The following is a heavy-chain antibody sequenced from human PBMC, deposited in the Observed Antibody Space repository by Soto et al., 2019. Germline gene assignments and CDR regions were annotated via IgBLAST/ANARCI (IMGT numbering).Heavy chain of an antibody. Sequence: SETLSLTCSVSGGSISSGDYYWSWIRQPPGKGLEWIGYIYYSGSTYYNPSLKSRVTISVDTSKNQFSLKLSSVTAADTAVYYCARGSYYYDSSGYYHYCGQATLVIVSS. CDR3: ARGSYYYDSSGYYHY. CDR1: GGSISSGDYY. D-gene: IGHD3-22*01. V-gene: IGHV4-30-4*01. CDR2: IYYSGST. J-gene: IGHJ4*02.